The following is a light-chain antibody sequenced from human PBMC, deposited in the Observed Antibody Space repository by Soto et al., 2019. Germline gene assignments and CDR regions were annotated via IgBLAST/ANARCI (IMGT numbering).Light chain of an antibody. J-gene: IGKJ1*01. CDR2: GAS. CDR3: QQYNIWPQT. Sequence: EIVMTPSPSPLSLSPGEKSTLSCRASQNLRSSLAWYQQKPGQAPRLLRYGASTRATGIPARFSSSGYGTEFNLTISSLQSEDFAVYFCQQYNIWPQTFGQGTKVDIK. CDR1: QNLRSS. V-gene: IGKV3-15*01.